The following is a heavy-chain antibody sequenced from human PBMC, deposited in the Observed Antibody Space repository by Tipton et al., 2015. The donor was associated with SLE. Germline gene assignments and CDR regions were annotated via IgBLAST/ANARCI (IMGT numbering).Heavy chain of an antibody. CDR3: AKDVCHLAGAFDI. D-gene: IGHD3-3*02. J-gene: IGHJ3*02. Sequence: SLRLSCAASGFNFDDYAMHWVRQAPGKGLEWVSGINWSSDNIGYADSVKGRFTISRDNAKNSLFLQMNSLRIEDTALYFCAKDVCHLAGAFDIWGPGSIVTVS. V-gene: IGHV3-9*01. CDR1: GFNFDDYA. CDR2: INWSSDNI.